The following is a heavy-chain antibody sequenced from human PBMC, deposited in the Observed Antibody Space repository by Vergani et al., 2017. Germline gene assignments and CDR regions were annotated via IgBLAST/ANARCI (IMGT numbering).Heavy chain of an antibody. CDR1: GFTFNSYG. J-gene: IGHJ1*01. D-gene: IGHD2-15*01. CDR2: IRSDESRR. CDR3: EKEGVGYCSGGTCYPEY. V-gene: IGHV3-30*02. Sequence: QVQLVESGGGVVQPGGSLRLSCAASGFTFNSYGMHWVRQAPGKGLEWVASIRSDESRRFYGDSMEGPFTISRDNSKNTLYLQMKSLRPEDTAVYYCEKEGVGYCSGGTCYPEYWGQGTHVIVSS.